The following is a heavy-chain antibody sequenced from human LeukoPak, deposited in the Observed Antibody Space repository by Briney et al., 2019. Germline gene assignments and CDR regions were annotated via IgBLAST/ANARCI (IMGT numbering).Heavy chain of an antibody. CDR2: IYYSGST. V-gene: IGHV4-59*13. Sequence: SETLSLTCTVSGGSISSYFWSWVRQPPRKGLGWIGYIYYSGSTNYNPSLKSRVTISVDTSKNQFSLKLSSVTAADTAMYYCARSAAAFSTYYYYMDVWGKGTTVTISS. CDR3: ARSAAAFSTYYYYMDV. CDR1: GGSISSYF. D-gene: IGHD6-13*01. J-gene: IGHJ6*03.